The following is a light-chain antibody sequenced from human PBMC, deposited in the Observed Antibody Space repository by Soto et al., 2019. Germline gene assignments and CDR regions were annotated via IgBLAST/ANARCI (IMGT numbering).Light chain of an antibody. CDR1: SSNIGSNY. V-gene: IGLV1-47*02. Sequence: QPVLTQPPSASGTPGQRVTISCSGSSSNIGSNYVYWYQQLPGTAPKLLIYSVNQRPSGVPDRFFGSKSGTSASLAISGLRSEDEADYYCATWDDSLSGWVFGGGTKLTVL. CDR2: SVN. J-gene: IGLJ3*02. CDR3: ATWDDSLSGWV.